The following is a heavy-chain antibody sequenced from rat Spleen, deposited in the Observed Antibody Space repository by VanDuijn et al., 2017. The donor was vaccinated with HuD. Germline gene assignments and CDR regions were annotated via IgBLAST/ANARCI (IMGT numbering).Heavy chain of an antibody. CDR3: TTDNGD. V-gene: IGHV10-5*01. D-gene: IGHD1-10*01. CDR1: GFTFSNAA. CDR2: IRTKPNNYAT. Sequence: VQVVESGGGLVQPKESLKISCAASGFTFSNAAMYWVRQAPGKGLEWVARIRTKPNNYATYYADSVKGRFTVSREDSKSVVYLQMDNLKTEDTAMYYCTTDNGDWGQGVMVTVSS. J-gene: IGHJ2*01.